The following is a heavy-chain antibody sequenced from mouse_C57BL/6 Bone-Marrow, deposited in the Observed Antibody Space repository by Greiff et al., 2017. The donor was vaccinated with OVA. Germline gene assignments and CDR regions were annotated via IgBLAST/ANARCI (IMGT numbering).Heavy chain of an antibody. CDR1: GFTFSSYA. CDR2: ISDGGSYT. V-gene: IGHV5-4*01. Sequence: DVQLVESGGGLVKPGGSLKLSCAASGFTFSSYAMSWVSQTPEKRLEWVATISDGGSYTYYPDNVKGRFTISRDNAKNTLYLQMSHLTSEDTAMYYCARPLWLRYPWFAYWGQGTLVTVSA. J-gene: IGHJ3*01. CDR3: ARPLWLRYPWFAY. D-gene: IGHD1-1*01.